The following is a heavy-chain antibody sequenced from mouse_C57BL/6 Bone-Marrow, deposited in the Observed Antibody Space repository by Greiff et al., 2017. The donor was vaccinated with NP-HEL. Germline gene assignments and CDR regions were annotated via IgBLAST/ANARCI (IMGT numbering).Heavy chain of an antibody. CDR1: GYTFTSYG. Sequence: SGAELARPGASVKLSCKASGYTFTSYGISWVKQRTGQGLEWIGEIYPRSGNTYYNEKFKGKATLTADKSSSTAYMELRSLTSEDSAVYFCAREGGYHWYFDVWGTGTTVTVSS. V-gene: IGHV1-81*01. CDR3: AREGGYHWYFDV. CDR2: IYPRSGNT. D-gene: IGHD2-2*01. J-gene: IGHJ1*03.